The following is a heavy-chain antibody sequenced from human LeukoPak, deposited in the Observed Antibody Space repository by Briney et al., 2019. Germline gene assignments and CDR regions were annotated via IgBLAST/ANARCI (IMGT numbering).Heavy chain of an antibody. CDR1: GYTFTGYY. CDR3: ARAVATTTDYYGMDV. Sequence: ASVKVSCKASGYTFTGYYMHWVRQAPGQGLEWMGRIIPILGIANYAQKFQGRVTITADKSTSTAYMELSSLRSEDTAVYYCARAVATTTDYYGMDVWGQGTTVTVSS. CDR2: IIPILGIA. J-gene: IGHJ6*02. D-gene: IGHD5-12*01. V-gene: IGHV1-69*04.